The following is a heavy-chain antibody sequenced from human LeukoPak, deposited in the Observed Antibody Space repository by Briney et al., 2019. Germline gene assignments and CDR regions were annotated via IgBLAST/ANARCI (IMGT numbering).Heavy chain of an antibody. V-gene: IGHV3-20*04. J-gene: IGHJ4*02. CDR1: GFSFDDHG. Sequence: GGSLRLSCAASGFSFDDHGMSWVRQGPGKGLAWVSSINWNGGIIGYADSVKGRFTISRDNAKNSLYLQMNSLRTEDTAFYYCARIGGYGIPAYWGQGTLVTVSP. D-gene: IGHD5-12*01. CDR2: INWNGGII. CDR3: ARIGGYGIPAY.